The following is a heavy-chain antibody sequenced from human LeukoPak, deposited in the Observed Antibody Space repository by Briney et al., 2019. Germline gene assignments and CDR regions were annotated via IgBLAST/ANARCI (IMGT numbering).Heavy chain of an antibody. J-gene: IGHJ4*02. CDR3: AREFSSGLIIDY. CDR1: GFTFSDFY. Sequence: GGSLRLSCAASGFTFSDFYMNWVRQAPGKGLEWVSYISGSSSYTDYADSVKGRFTISRDNSKKSLYLQMKSLRAEDTAVYYCAREFSSGLIIDYLGQGTLVTVSS. CDR2: ISGSSSYT. V-gene: IGHV3-11*06. D-gene: IGHD6-19*01.